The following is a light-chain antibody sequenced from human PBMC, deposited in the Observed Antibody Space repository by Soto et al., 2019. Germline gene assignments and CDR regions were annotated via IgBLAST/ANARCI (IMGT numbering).Light chain of an antibody. J-gene: IGKJ2*01. CDR3: QQRSNWPPT. Sequence: EIVLTQSPATLSLSPGERATLSCRASQSVSSYLAWYQQKPGQAPRLLIYDASNRATGIPARFSGSGSGTDFTLTISSLEREDFAAYYCQQRSNWPPTFGQGNKLEIK. V-gene: IGKV3-11*01. CDR2: DAS. CDR1: QSVSSY.